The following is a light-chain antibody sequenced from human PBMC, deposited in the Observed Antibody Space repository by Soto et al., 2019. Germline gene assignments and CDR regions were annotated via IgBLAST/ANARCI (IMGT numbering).Light chain of an antibody. CDR3: QQYYDLPYT. J-gene: IGKJ2*01. V-gene: IGKV1-33*01. CDR1: QDSSKF. CDR2: DAF. Sequence: DIQLTQSPSSLSASVGDRVTITCQATQDSSKFLNWYQHKPGKAPKLLIYDAFNLATGVPARFSGSGYVTQFTFTINGLQPEDVGTYYCQQYYDLPYTFGQGTKLDIK.